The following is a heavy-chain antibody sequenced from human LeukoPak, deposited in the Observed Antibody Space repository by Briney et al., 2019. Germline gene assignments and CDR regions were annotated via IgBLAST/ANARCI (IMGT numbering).Heavy chain of an antibody. CDR3: ARLGSGWFRVAQNEIDY. V-gene: IGHV4-61*02. CDR1: GGSISSGSYY. D-gene: IGHD6-19*01. Sequence: SQTLSLTCTVSGGSISSGSYYWTWIRQPAGKGLEWIGRISTSGSTNYNPSLKSRVTISVDTSKNQFSLKLSSVTAADTAVYYCARLGSGWFRVAQNEIDYWGQGTLVTVSS. CDR2: ISTSGST. J-gene: IGHJ4*02.